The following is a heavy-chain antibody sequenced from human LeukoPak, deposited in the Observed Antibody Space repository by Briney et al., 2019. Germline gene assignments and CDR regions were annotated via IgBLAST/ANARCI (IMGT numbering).Heavy chain of an antibody. CDR3: ARAGRWRRQLAQNPPYYYYYMDV. J-gene: IGHJ6*03. CDR2: MNPNSGNT. V-gene: IGHV1-8*03. CDR1: GYTFTSYD. Sequence: ASVKVSCKASGYTFTSYDINWVRQATGQGLEWMGWMNPNSGNTGYAQKFQGRVTITRNTSISTAYMELSSLRSEDTAVYYCARAGRWRRQLAQNPPYYYYYMDVWGKGTTVTVSS. D-gene: IGHD6-6*01.